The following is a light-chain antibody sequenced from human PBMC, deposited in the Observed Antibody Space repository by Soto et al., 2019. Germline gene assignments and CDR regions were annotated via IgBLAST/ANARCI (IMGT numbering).Light chain of an antibody. CDR2: CAQ. Sequence: EMLMMQSSATLSVSPGEGATLSCRARQMGRTNLAWYQQKPGRAARLFVYCAQARATGIPSRVSGSGSGTVCTLTISSLHSEDFAHYYCHQYKNSTHTFGGGTKVDIK. CDR1: QMGRTN. V-gene: IGKV3-15*01. J-gene: IGKJ4*01. CDR3: HQYKNSTHT.